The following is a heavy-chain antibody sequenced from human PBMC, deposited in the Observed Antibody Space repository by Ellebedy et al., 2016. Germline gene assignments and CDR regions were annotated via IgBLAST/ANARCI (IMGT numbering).Heavy chain of an antibody. CDR3: ARDPFRSSYDF. J-gene: IGHJ4*02. Sequence: SETLSLXCAVFGGSLSNYYWSWIRQPAGKGLEWIGRIYSSGSTNYNPSLKSRVTMSIDTSKNQFSLKLSFVAAADTAVYYCARDPFRSSYDFWGQGTLVTVSS. D-gene: IGHD6-13*01. CDR2: IYSSGST. V-gene: IGHV4-4*07. CDR1: GGSLSNYY.